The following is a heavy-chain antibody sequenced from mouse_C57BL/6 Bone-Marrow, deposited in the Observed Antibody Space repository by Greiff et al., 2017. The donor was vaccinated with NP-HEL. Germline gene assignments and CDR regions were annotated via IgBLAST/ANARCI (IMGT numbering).Heavy chain of an antibody. CDR2: IYPRSGNT. V-gene: IGHV1-81*01. Sequence: VQLQQSGAELARPGASVKLSCKASGYTFTSYGISWVKQRTGQCLEWIGEIYPRSGNTYYNEKFKGKATLTADKSSSTAYMELRSLTSEDSAVYFCARWDYYGSRGAMDYWGQGTSVTVSS. J-gene: IGHJ4*01. CDR1: GYTFTSYG. CDR3: ARWDYYGSRGAMDY. D-gene: IGHD1-1*01.